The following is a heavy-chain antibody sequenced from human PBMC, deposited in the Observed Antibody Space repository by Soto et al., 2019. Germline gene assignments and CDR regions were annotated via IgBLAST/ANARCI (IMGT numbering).Heavy chain of an antibody. V-gene: IGHV3-33*01. CDR2: IRYDGSNI. CDR3: ARDGVGHTTFFGYFDY. CDR1: GFTFSGLG. D-gene: IGHD1-26*01. J-gene: IGHJ4*02. Sequence: QVQLVESGGGVVQPGRSLRLSCAASGFTFSGLGMHWVRQAPGKGLEWVAVIRYDGSNIYYADAVKGRFTISRDNSKDTLYLQMNSLGADEGAVYYCARDGVGHTTFFGYFDYWGQGTLVTVSS.